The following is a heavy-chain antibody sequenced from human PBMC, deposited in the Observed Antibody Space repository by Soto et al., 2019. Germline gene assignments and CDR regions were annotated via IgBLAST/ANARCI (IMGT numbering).Heavy chain of an antibody. CDR3: ARDYYDSSGYYFGQYGMDV. CDR2: IIPIFGTA. J-gene: IGHJ6*02. Sequence: SVKVSCKASGGTFSSYAISWVRQAPGQGLEWMGGIIPIFGTANYAQKFQGRVTITADESTSTAYMELSSLRSEDTAVYYCARDYYDSSGYYFGQYGMDVWGQGTTVTVSS. D-gene: IGHD3-22*01. V-gene: IGHV1-69*13. CDR1: GGTFSSYA.